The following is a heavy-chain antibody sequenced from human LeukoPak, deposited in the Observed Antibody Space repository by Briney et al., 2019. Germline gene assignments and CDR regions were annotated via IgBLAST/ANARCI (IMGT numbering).Heavy chain of an antibody. J-gene: IGHJ3*02. D-gene: IGHD6-19*01. CDR1: GGSNSSSSYY. CDR3: ARHLAVAGADAFDI. V-gene: IGHV4-39*01. Sequence: PSETLTLTCTVSGGSNSSSSYYLCSIRQPPGKRLWWIGCIYYSGRAYYNPSLKGRVTISVDRSKNQFSLKLSSVTAADTAVYYCARHLAVAGADAFDIWGQGTMVTVSS. CDR2: IYYSGRA.